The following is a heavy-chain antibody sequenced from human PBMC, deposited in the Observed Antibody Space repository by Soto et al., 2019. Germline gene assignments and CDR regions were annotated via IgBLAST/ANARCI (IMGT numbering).Heavy chain of an antibody. D-gene: IGHD5-12*01. CDR2: IYPGDSDT. Sequence: PGESLKISCKGSGYTFTDYWIGWVRQLPGKGLEWMGIIYPGDSDTRYSPSFQGQVTISADKSISTAYLQLSSLRASDTAVYYCARSGYSSHGMDVWGQGTTVTVSS. CDR3: ARSGYSSHGMDV. CDR1: GYTFTDYW. J-gene: IGHJ6*02. V-gene: IGHV5-51*01.